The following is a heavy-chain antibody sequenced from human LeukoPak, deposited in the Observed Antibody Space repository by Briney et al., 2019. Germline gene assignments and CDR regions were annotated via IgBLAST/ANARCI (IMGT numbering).Heavy chain of an antibody. CDR1: GFTFSSYA. D-gene: IGHD6-13*01. V-gene: IGHV3-30*04. J-gene: IGHJ4*02. CDR2: ISYDGSNK. CDR3: AREGVYSSLNTYFDY. Sequence: GGSLRLSCAASGFTFSSYAMHWVRQAPGKWLEWVAVISYDGSNKYYADSVKGRFTISRDNSKNTLYLQMNSLRAEDTAVYYCAREGVYSSLNTYFDYWGQGTLVTVSS.